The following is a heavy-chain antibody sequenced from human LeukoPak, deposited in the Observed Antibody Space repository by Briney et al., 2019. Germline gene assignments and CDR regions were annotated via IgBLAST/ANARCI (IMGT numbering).Heavy chain of an antibody. V-gene: IGHV3-7*01. CDR1: GFTFTTYD. CDR3: ARGTLNGYYYYYYMDV. J-gene: IGHJ6*03. D-gene: IGHD2-2*01. Sequence: GGTLRLSCAASGFTFTTYDMSWVRQAPGKGLEWVANIKQDGSEKYYVDSVKGRFTISRDNAKNSLYLQMNSLRAEDTAVYYCARGTLNGYYYYYYMDVWGKGTTVTVSS. CDR2: IKQDGSEK.